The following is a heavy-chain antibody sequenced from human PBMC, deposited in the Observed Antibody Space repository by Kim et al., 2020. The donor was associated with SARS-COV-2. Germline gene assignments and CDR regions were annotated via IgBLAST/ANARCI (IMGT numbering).Heavy chain of an antibody. CDR2: INXNSGGT. CDR1: GYTFTGYY. Sequence: ASVKVSCKASGYTFTGYYMHWVRQAPGQGLEXXGWINXNSGGTNYAQKFQGRVTXTRDTXLSTAYMELXVLRSXVTAGYYGAXEGGVXGSGXYGLFXYWGXXTL. V-gene: IGHV1-2*02. J-gene: IGHJ4*01. CDR3: AXEGGVXGSGXYGLFXY. D-gene: IGHD3-10*01.